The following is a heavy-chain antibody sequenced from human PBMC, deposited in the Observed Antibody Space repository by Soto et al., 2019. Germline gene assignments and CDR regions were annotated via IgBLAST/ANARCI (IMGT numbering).Heavy chain of an antibody. CDR2: VSQSGLN. CDR3: ARNKVPATPPGPRNWFDH. D-gene: IGHD6-25*01. CDR1: GGPLSSSSPFY. J-gene: IGHJ5*02. V-gene: IGHV4-39*01. Sequence: SETLSLTCTVSGGPLSSSSPFYWGWIRQSPGEGMEWLGSVSQSGLNLYNPSLKSRVTISVDPSKNQFSLNLTSVTAADTALYFCARNKVPATPPGPRNWFDHWGQGTPVTVSS.